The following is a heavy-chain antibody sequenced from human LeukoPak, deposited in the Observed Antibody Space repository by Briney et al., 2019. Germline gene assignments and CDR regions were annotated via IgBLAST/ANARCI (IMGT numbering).Heavy chain of an antibody. J-gene: IGHJ6*03. CDR3: ARGPEYYYDSSGYYAYYYYYYMDV. CDR2: MNPNSGNT. Sequence: ASVKVSCKASGYTFTSYDINWVRQATGQGLEWMGWMNPNSGNTGYAQKFQGRVTITRNTSISTAYMELSSLRSEDTAVYYCARGPEYYYDSSGYYAYYYYYYMDVWGKGTTVTVSS. D-gene: IGHD3-22*01. CDR1: GYTFTSYD. V-gene: IGHV1-8*03.